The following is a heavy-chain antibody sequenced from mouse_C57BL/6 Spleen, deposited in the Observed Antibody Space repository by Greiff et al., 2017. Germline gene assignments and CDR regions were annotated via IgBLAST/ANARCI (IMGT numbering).Heavy chain of an antibody. CDR3: SGAMDY. V-gene: IGHV6-6*01. CDR1: GFSFRDAW. Sequence: EVKVEESGGGLVQPGGSMKLSCAASGFSFRDAWMDWFRPSPEKGLEWVAEIRNKANNHATYYAESEKGRYTISRDDSKSSVDLQMNSLRAEDTGIDYCSGAMDYWGQGTSVTVSS. J-gene: IGHJ4*01. CDR2: IRNKANNHAT.